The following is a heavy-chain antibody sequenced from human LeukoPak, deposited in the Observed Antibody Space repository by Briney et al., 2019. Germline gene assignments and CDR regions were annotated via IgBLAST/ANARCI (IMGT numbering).Heavy chain of an antibody. CDR3: ARDRAAAGLNNWFDP. CDR1: GGTFISYS. V-gene: IGHV1-69*13. CDR2: IVPIFGTA. D-gene: IGHD6-13*01. J-gene: IGHJ5*01. Sequence: ASVKVSCKASGGTFISYSISWVRQAPGQGLEWMGGIVPIFGTADYAQKFQGRVTITADESTSTAYMELSSLRSEDTAVYYCARDRAAAGLNNWFDPWGQGTRVTVSS.